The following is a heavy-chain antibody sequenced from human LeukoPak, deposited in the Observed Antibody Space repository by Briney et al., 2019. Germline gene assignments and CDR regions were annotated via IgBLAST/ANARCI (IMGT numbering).Heavy chain of an antibody. J-gene: IGHJ4*02. CDR3: ARDRGLLGIAVAGTLDY. CDR1: GFTFSSYA. Sequence: PGRSLRLSCAASGFTFSSYAMHWVRQAPGRGLGWVAVISYDGSNKYYADSVKGRFTISRDNSKNTLYLQMNSLRAEDTAVYYCARDRGLLGIAVAGTLDYWGQGTLVTVSS. V-gene: IGHV3-30-3*01. CDR2: ISYDGSNK. D-gene: IGHD6-19*01.